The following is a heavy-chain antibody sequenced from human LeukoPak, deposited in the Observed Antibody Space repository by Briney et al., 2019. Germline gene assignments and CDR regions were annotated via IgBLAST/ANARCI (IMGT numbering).Heavy chain of an antibody. Sequence: GESLKISCQGSGYSFTTYWIVWVRQMPGKGLEGMGIIYPGGSDTRYSPSFQGQVTISDDQSISTAYLQWSSLKASDTAIYYCARHGSGTSPRFYYYYMDVWGKGTTVTVSS. V-gene: IGHV5-51*01. CDR3: ARHGSGTSPRFYYYYMDV. J-gene: IGHJ6*03. CDR1: GYSFTTYW. CDR2: IYPGGSDT. D-gene: IGHD2-2*01.